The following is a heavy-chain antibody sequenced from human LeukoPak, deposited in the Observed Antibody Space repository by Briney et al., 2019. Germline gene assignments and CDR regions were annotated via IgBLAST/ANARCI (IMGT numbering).Heavy chain of an antibody. CDR2: IYTSGST. J-gene: IGHJ4*02. V-gene: IGHV4-61*02. Sequence: PSQTLSLTCTVSGGSISSGSYYWSWIRQPAGKGLEWIGRIYTSGSTNYNPSLKSRVTISVDTSKNQFSLKLSSVTAADTAVYCCARERLLTGYSYFDYWGQGTLVTVSS. D-gene: IGHD3-9*01. CDR1: GGSISSGSYY. CDR3: ARERLLTGYSYFDY.